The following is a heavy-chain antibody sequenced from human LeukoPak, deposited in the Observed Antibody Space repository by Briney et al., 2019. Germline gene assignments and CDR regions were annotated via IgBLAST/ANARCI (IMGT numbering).Heavy chain of an antibody. J-gene: IGHJ4*02. D-gene: IGHD3-10*01. CDR3: AKDGGLGFGELLFG. CDR1: GFIFSSYW. V-gene: IGHV3-74*01. Sequence: PGGSLRLSCAASGFIFSSYWMHWVRHAPGKGLAWVSRINTDGSSTSYADSVKGRFTISRDNSKNTLYLQMNSLRAEDTAVYYCAKDGGLGFGELLFGWGQGTLVTVSS. CDR2: INTDGSST.